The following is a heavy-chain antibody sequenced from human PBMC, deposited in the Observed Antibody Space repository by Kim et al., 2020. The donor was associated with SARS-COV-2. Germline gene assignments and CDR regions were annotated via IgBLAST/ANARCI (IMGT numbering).Heavy chain of an antibody. CDR2: IDYSETT. V-gene: IGHV4-61*01. CDR1: GGSVSSGSYY. Sequence: SETLSLTCTVSGGSVSSGSYYWSWIRPPPGKVLEWIGYIDYSETTYYNPSIKGRVTISVDTSKNQFSLKLSSVTAADTAVYCCARGGLTYYYYGMDVWGQGATATDSS. CDR3: ARGGLTYYYYGMDV. D-gene: IGHD3-16*01. J-gene: IGHJ6*02.